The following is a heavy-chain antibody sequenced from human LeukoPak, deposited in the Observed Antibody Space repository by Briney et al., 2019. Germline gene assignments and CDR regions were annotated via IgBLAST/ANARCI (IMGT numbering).Heavy chain of an antibody. CDR3: ASLGYSSGYSVDY. J-gene: IGHJ4*02. CDR2: INPNSGGT. CDR1: GYTFTGYY. Sequence: ASVKVSCKASGYTFTGYYMHWVRQAPGQGLEWMGRINPNSGGTNYAQKFQGRVTMTRDTSISTAYMEMSRLRSDDTAVYYCASLGYSSGYSVDYWGQGTLVTVSS. D-gene: IGHD3-22*01. V-gene: IGHV1-2*06.